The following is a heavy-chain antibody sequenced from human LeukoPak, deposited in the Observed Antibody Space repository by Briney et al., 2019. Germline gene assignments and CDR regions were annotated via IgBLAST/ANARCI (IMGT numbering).Heavy chain of an antibody. D-gene: IGHD5-24*01. CDR3: ASPLMARGYFDY. CDR2: VYPSGST. Sequence: SETLSLTCTVSGGSISDYYWTWIRQPAGKGLQWIGRVYPSGSTNYNPSLKSRVTMSVDTSKNQFSLKLSSVTAADTAVYYCASPLMARGYFDYWGQGTLVTVSS. J-gene: IGHJ4*02. CDR1: GGSISDYY. V-gene: IGHV4-4*07.